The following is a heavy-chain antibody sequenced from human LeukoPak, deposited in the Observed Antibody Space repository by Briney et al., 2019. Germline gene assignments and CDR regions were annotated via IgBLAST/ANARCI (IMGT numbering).Heavy chain of an antibody. J-gene: IGHJ4*02. V-gene: IGHV3-30*04. CDR3: ARGSGSLDY. CDR2: ISYDGSNK. CDR1: GFTFSSYA. D-gene: IGHD3-22*01. Sequence: GGSLRLSCAASGFTFSSYAMHWVRQAPGKGLEWVAVISYDGSNKYYADSVKGRFTISRDNSKNTLYLQMNSLRAEDTAVYYCARGSGSLDYWGQGTQVTVSS.